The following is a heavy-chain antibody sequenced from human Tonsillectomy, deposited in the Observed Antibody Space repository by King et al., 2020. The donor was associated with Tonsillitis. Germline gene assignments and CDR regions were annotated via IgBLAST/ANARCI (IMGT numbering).Heavy chain of an antibody. CDR2: IYYSGNT. Sequence: VQLQESGPGLVKPSETLSLTCTVSGGSIRSYYWSWIRQPPGKGLEWIGYIYYSGNTNYNPSLKSRVTISLDTSKNQFSLKLSSVTAADTAVYYCASRQAARPYYYYYMDVWGKGTTVTVSS. V-gene: IGHV4-59*08. CDR3: ASRQAARPYYYYYMDV. CDR1: GGSIRSYY. D-gene: IGHD6-6*01. J-gene: IGHJ6*03.